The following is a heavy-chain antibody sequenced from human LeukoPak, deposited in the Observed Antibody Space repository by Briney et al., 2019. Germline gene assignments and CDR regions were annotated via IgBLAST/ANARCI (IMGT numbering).Heavy chain of an antibody. J-gene: IGHJ2*01. CDR1: GFTFSSYS. V-gene: IGHV3-21*01. CDR2: ISSSSSYI. Sequence: GGSLRLSCAASGFTFSSYSMNWVRQAPGKGLEWVSSISSSSSYIYYADSVKGRFTISRDSAKNSLYLQMNSLRAEDTAVYYCARDSRQWLVDWYFDLWGRGTLVTVSS. D-gene: IGHD6-19*01. CDR3: ARDSRQWLVDWYFDL.